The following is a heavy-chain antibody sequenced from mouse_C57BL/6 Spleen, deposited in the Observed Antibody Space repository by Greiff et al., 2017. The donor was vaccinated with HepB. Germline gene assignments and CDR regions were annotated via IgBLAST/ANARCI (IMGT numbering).Heavy chain of an antibody. CDR3: TPDYDSSDGFAY. D-gene: IGHD1-1*01. CDR2: IDPEDGDT. CDR1: GFNIKDYY. V-gene: IGHV14-1*01. J-gene: IGHJ3*01. Sequence: EVQLQQSGAELVRPGASVKLSCTASGFNIKDYYMHWVKQRPEQGLEWIGRIDPEDGDTEYAPKFQGKATMTADTSSNTAYLQLSSLTSEDTAVYYCTPDYDSSDGFAYWGQGTLVTVSA.